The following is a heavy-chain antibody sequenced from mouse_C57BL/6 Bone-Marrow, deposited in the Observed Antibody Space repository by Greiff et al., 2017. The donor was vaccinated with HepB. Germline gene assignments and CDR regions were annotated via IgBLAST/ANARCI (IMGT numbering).Heavy chain of an antibody. CDR2: IDPSDSET. V-gene: IGHV1-52*01. J-gene: IGHJ2*01. D-gene: IGHD1-1*01. CDR3: ARSYGSSYFDY. CDR1: GYTFTSYW. Sequence: QVHVKQPGAELVRPGSSVKLSCKASGYTFTSYWMHWVKQRPIQGLEWIGNIDPSDSETHYNQKFKDKATLTVDKSSSTAYMQLSGLTSEDSAVYYCARSYGSSYFDYWGQGTTLTVSS.